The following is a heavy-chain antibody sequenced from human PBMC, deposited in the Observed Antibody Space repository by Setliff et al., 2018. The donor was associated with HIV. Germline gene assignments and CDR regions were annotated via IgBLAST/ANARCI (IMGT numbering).Heavy chain of an antibody. J-gene: IGHJ4*02. CDR3: ARHDFNSGVNGRIFDI. CDR1: GASISEYF. D-gene: IGHD6-25*01. Sequence: SETLSLTCTVSGASISEYFWGWIRQSPGRRPEWIGHIYYTGSSKYSPSLKSRVTMSVDMARNQFSLNLTSVTAADTAVYYCARHDFNSGVNGRIFDIWGQGTLVTVAS. CDR2: IYYTGSS. V-gene: IGHV4-59*08.